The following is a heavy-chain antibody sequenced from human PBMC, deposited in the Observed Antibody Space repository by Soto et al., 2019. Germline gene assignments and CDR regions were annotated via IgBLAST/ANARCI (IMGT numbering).Heavy chain of an antibody. V-gene: IGHV3-23*01. J-gene: IGHJ4*02. Sequence: GGSLRLSCAASGFTFSSYAMNWVRQAPGKGLEWVSAISASGGSTYYPDSVKGRFTISRDNSKNTLHLQMSSLRAEDTAVYYCEKAGAYSYFDYWGQGTLVTVSS. CDR1: GFTFSSYA. D-gene: IGHD2-21*01. CDR2: ISASGGST. CDR3: EKAGAYSYFDY.